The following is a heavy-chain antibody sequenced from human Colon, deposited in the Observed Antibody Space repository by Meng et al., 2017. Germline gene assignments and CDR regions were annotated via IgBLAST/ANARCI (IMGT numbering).Heavy chain of an antibody. V-gene: IGHV6-1*01. J-gene: IGHJ4*02. CDR1: GDSVSSNSAA. CDR3: ARDWGDVRGGFDF. CDR2: TYYRSKYYN. Sequence: QVQLQQSGPGLVQPPQTLSLTCAISGDSVSSNSAAWNWIRQSSSRGLEWLGRTYYRSKYYNDYALSVKSRITINPGTSKNQFSLQLNSVTPEDTAIYYCARDWGDVRGGFDFWGQGTLVTVSS. D-gene: IGHD3-10*02.